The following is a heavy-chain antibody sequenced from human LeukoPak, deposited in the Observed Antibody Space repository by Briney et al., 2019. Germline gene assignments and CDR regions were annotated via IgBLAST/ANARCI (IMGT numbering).Heavy chain of an antibody. CDR2: IKQDGSET. CDR3: ARVPWSRVTISDY. Sequence: GGSLRLSCAASGFSFSNYWMSWVRQAPGKGLEWVANIKQDGSETYYVDSVEGRFTISRDNAKISLYLQMNSLRAEDTAVYYCARVPWSRVTISDYWGQGTLVTVSS. CDR1: GFSFSNYW. V-gene: IGHV3-7*01. D-gene: IGHD3-10*01. J-gene: IGHJ4*02.